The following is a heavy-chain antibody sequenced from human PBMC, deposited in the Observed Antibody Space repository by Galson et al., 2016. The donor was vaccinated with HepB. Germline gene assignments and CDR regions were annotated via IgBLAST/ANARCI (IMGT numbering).Heavy chain of an antibody. CDR1: GGSISSYH. Sequence: SETLSLTCTVSGGSISSYHCSWVRQPRGKGLEWIGDFLSGRDTMYNPSLKSRVAISVDTSKNQFSLNLYSVTAADTAIYYCTITSPGSGGFPYWGQGALVTVSS. CDR2: FLSGRDT. CDR3: TITSPGSGGFPY. J-gene: IGHJ4*02. D-gene: IGHD2-8*02. V-gene: IGHV4-59*03.